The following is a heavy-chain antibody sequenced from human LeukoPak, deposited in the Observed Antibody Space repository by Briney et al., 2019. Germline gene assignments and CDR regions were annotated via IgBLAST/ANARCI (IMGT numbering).Heavy chain of an antibody. CDR3: ARDSPGGYFDL. D-gene: IGHD3-10*01. V-gene: IGHV4-31*03. CDR1: GGSVSSGSYY. Sequence: PSETLSPTCTVSGGSVSSGSYYWSWIRQHPGKGLEWIGYIYYSGSTYYNPSLKSRVTISVDTSKNQFSLKLSSVTAADTAVYYCARDSPGGYFDLWGRGTLVTVSS. CDR2: IYYSGST. J-gene: IGHJ2*01.